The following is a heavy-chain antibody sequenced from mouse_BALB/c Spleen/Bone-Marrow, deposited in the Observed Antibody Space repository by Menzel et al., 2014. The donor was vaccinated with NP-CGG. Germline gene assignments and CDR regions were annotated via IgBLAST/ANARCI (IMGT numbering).Heavy chain of an antibody. CDR2: IHPSDSET. CDR3: ARRERNGMNY. CDR1: GYSLTSYW. V-gene: IGHV1S82*01. D-gene: IGHD1-1*01. J-gene: IGHJ2*01. Sequence: QVQLQQSGDELVRPGASVKLSCKASGYSLTSYWMNWVKQRPGQGLEWIGMIHPSDSETRLNQKFKEKATLTVDESSSTAYMHLSSPTSADSSVYYCARRERNGMNYWGQGTPLTVSS.